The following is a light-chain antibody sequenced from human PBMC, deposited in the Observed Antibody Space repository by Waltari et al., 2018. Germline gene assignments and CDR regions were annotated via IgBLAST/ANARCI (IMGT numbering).Light chain of an antibody. CDR1: LASFSDPSS. CDR2: KTN. CDR3: LMYMGSGIWV. V-gene: IGLV8-61*01. Sequence: QTVVTQEPSLSVSPGGTVTPPCALSLASFSDPSSPSWYQQTPGQAPRTVVYKTNSRSSGVPDRFSGSILGNKAALTITGAQADDESDYYCLMYMGSGIWVFGGGTKLTVL. J-gene: IGLJ3*02.